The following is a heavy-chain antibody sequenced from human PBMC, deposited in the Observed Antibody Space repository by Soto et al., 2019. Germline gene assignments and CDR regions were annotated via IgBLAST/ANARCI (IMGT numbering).Heavy chain of an antibody. J-gene: IGHJ6*02. D-gene: IGHD3-22*01. Sequence: ASVKVSCKASGGTFSKYAFSWVRQAPGQGLEWLGGTIPMFGTPNYAQKFQGRVAISADESTATVYMELSSLRSEDTAVYFCARPLRDRNYYYGMAVWGQGTTVTVS. CDR3: ARPLRDRNYYYGMAV. CDR1: GGTFSKYA. V-gene: IGHV1-69*13. CDR2: TIPMFGTP.